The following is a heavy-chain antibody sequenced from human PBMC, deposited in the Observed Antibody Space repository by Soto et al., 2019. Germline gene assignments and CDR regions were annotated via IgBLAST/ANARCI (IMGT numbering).Heavy chain of an antibody. V-gene: IGHV1-2*02. CDR3: ASAHLNYYYSSGYLDD. D-gene: IGHD3-22*01. Sequence: ASVKVSCKASGYTFTGYYMHWVRQAPGQGLEWMGWINPNSGGTNYAQKFQGRVTMTRDTSISTAYMELSRLRSDDTAVYYCASAHLNYYYSSGYLDDWGQGTMVTVSS. CDR2: INPNSGGT. J-gene: IGHJ4*02. CDR1: GYTFTGYY.